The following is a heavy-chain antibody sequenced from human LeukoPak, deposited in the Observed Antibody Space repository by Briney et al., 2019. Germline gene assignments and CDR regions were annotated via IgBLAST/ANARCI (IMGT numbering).Heavy chain of an antibody. Sequence: PGGSLRLSCAASEFTFSSYDMNWVRQAPGNWLEWVSTITGSGTGTFYADSVKGRFTISRDNSKNTLYLQMDTLRAEDTAVYYCARRTSGSFDQWGQGILVTVSS. CDR3: ARRTSGSFDQ. J-gene: IGHJ4*02. CDR1: EFTFSSYD. D-gene: IGHD3-22*01. V-gene: IGHV3-23*01. CDR2: ITGSGTGT.